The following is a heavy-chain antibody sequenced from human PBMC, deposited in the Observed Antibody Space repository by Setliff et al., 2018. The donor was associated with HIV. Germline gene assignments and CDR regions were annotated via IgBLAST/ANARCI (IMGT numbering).Heavy chain of an antibody. V-gene: IGHV4-59*01. J-gene: IGHJ6*03. D-gene: IGHD5-18*01. CDR2: ISYSGST. CDR3: ARGSRGYSYAYYYYYMDV. Sequence: PSETLSLTCTVSGGSISSYYWSWILQPPGKGLEWIGYISYSGSTNYNPSLKSRVTISVDTSKNQFSLKLSSVTAADTAVYYCARGSRGYSYAYYYYYMDVWGKGTTVTVSS. CDR1: GGSISSYY.